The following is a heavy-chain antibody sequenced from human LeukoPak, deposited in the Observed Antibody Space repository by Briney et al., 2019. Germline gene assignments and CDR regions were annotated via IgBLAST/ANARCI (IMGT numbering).Heavy chain of an antibody. CDR2: INHSGST. Sequence: SETLSLTCAVYGGSFSDYYWSWIRQPPGKGLEWIGEINHSGSTNSNPSLKSRVTISVDTSKNQFSLKLSSVTAVDTAVYYCASQPKLERRRYFDYWGQGTLVTVSP. CDR3: ASQPKLERRRYFDY. CDR1: GGSFSDYY. J-gene: IGHJ4*02. V-gene: IGHV4-34*01. D-gene: IGHD1-1*01.